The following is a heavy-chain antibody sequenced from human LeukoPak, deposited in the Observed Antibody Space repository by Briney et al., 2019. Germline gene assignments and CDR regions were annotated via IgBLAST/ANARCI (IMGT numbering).Heavy chain of an antibody. CDR2: INPNSGGT. D-gene: IGHD5-18*01. J-gene: IGHJ4*02. CDR3: AREEDVDTAMVTDY. CDR1: GYTFTRYY. V-gene: IGHV1-2*02. Sequence: ASVKVSCKASGYTFTRYYMHWVRQAPGQALEWMGWINPNSGGTNYAQKFQGRVTMTRDTSISTAYMELSRLRSDDTAVYYCAREEDVDTAMVTDYWGQGTLVTVSS.